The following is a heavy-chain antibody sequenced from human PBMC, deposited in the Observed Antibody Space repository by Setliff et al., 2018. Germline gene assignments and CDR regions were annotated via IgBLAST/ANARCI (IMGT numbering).Heavy chain of an antibody. D-gene: IGHD4-17*01. Sequence: PSETLSLTCTVSGGSISSSSYYWGWIRQPPGKGLEWIGSIYYSGSTYYNPSLKSRVAISVDPSKNQFYLNLRSVTAADTAVYFCARGTKTMVINYWCFDVWGRGTPVTVSS. J-gene: IGHJ2*01. CDR3: ARGTKTMVINYWCFDV. CDR2: IYYSGST. V-gene: IGHV4-39*07. CDR1: GGSISSSSYY.